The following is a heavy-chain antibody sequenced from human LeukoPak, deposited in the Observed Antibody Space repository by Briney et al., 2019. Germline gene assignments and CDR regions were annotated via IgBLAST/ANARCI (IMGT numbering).Heavy chain of an antibody. CDR1: GFTFSSYN. CDR3: ARDSVRGIYGPGEY. D-gene: IGHD3-10*02. CDR2: ISSSSGYI. V-gene: IGHV3-21*01. J-gene: IGHJ4*02. Sequence: GGSLRLSCAASGFTFSSYNMNWVRQAPGKGLEWVSSISSSSGYIYYADSVKGRFTISRDNAKNSLYLQMNSLRAEDTAVYYCARDSVRGIYGPGEYWGQGTLVTVSS.